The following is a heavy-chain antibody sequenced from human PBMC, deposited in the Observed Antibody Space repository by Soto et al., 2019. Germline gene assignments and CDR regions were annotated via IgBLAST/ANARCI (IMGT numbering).Heavy chain of an antibody. CDR2: IWYDGSNK. J-gene: IGHJ4*02. CDR1: GFTFSSYG. Sequence: PGGSLRLSCAASGFTFSSYGMHWVRQAPGKGLEWVAVIWYDGSNKYYADSVKGRFTISRDNSKNTLYLQMNSLRAEDTAVYYCATSRLVVVPAAIPVCGQGXLVTVSS. CDR3: ATSRLVVVPAAIPV. V-gene: IGHV3-33*01. D-gene: IGHD2-2*02.